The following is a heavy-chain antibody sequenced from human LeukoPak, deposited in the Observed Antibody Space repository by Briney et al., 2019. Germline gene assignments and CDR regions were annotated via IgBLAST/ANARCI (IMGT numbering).Heavy chain of an antibody. CDR2: IWYDGSNK. CDR1: GFTFSGFG. Sequence: GGSLRLSCAASGFTFSGFGMHWVRQAPGKGLEWVAVIWYDGSNKHYADSVKGRFTISRDNPKNTLYVQMNSLRAEDTAVYYCARGRGADYGGNSGYFDYWGQGTLVTVSS. J-gene: IGHJ4*02. V-gene: IGHV3-33*01. CDR3: ARGRGADYGGNSGYFDY. D-gene: IGHD4-23*01.